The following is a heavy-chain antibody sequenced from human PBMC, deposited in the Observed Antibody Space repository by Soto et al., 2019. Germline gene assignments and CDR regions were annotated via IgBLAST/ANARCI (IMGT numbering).Heavy chain of an antibody. V-gene: IGHV3-23*01. CDR3: AGHGGFSY. CDR1: GFILRTNG. CDR2: IYDTGDT. Sequence: EVQLSESGGGLVKPGGSLRLSCAATGFILRTNGMSWVRQAPGKGLEWVSSIYDTGDTNYADSLKGRFTISRDNSKNTLYLQMNNLRAEDTALYYCAGHGGFSYLGQGTLVTVSS. J-gene: IGHJ4*02. D-gene: IGHD4-17*01.